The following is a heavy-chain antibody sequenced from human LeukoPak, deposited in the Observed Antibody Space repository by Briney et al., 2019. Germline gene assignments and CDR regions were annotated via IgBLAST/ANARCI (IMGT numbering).Heavy chain of an antibody. V-gene: IGHV3-33*01. Sequence: GGSLRLSCAASGFTLSSYGMHWVRQAPGKGLEWVAVIWYDGSNKYYTDSVKGRFTISRDNSKNTLYLQMNSLRAEDTAVYYCARGRSITILRGVAISDGFDIWGQGTKVTVS. J-gene: IGHJ3*02. CDR2: IWYDGSNK. CDR1: GFTLSSYG. D-gene: IGHD3-10*01. CDR3: ARGRSITILRGVAISDGFDI.